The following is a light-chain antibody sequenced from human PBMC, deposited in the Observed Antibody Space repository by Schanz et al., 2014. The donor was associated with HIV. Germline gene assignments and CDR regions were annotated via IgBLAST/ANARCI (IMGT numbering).Light chain of an antibody. Sequence: EIVLTQSPGSLSLSPGGRATLSCGASQRLSSSYLAWYQQKPGQAPRLLIYGASTRATGIPARFSGSGSGTEFTLTISSLQSEDFAVYYCQQYNNWPRFGGGTKVEIK. CDR2: GAS. J-gene: IGKJ4*02. CDR3: QQYNNWPR. V-gene: IGKV3-15*01. CDR1: QRLSSSY.